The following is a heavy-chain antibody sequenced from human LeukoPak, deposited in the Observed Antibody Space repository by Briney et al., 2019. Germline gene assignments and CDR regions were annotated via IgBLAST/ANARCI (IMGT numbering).Heavy chain of an antibody. Sequence: ASVKVSCKASGGTLSSYAISWVRQAPGQGLEWMGRIIPIFGTANYAQKFQGRVTITTDESTSTAYMELSSLRSEDTAVYYCARAQQNTNWFDPWGQGTLVTVSS. CDR1: GGTLSSYA. CDR3: ARAQQNTNWFDP. V-gene: IGHV1-69*05. J-gene: IGHJ5*02. D-gene: IGHD6-13*01. CDR2: IIPIFGTA.